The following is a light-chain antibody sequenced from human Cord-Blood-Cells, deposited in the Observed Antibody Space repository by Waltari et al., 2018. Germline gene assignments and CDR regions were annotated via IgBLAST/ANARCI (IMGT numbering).Light chain of an antibody. CDR1: SSDVCGSNY. CDR2: DVS. V-gene: IGLV2-14*03. CDR3: SSYTSSSTWV. Sequence: QSALTQPASVSGSPGPSIAIPCPGTSSDVCGSNYVSWYQQHPGKAPKLMIYDVSNRPSGVSNRFSGSKSGNTASLTISGLQAEDEADYYCSSYTSSSTWVFGGGTKLTVL. J-gene: IGLJ3*02.